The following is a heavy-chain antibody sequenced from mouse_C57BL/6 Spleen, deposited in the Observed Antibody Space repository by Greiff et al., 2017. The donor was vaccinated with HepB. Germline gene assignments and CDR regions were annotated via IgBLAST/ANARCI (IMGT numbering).Heavy chain of an antibody. V-gene: IGHV1-22*01. CDR1: GYTFTDYN. J-gene: IGHJ2*01. CDR2: INPNNGGT. CDR3: ARGGLYYYGSSSYFDY. Sequence: EVMLVESGPELVKPGASVKMSCKASGYTFTDYNMHWVKQSHGKSLEWIGYINPNNGGTSYNQKFKGKATLTVNKSSSTAYMELRSLTSEDSAVYYCARGGLYYYGSSSYFDYWGQGTTLTVSS. D-gene: IGHD1-1*01.